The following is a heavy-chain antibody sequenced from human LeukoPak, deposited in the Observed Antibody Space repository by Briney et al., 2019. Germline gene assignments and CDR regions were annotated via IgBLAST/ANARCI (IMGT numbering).Heavy chain of an antibody. D-gene: IGHD1-14*01. J-gene: IGHJ1*01. CDR3: ADGTSGRPEYFQH. CDR2: IVVGSGNR. Sequence: GTSVKVSCKASGFTFTSSAMQWVRQARGQRLEWIGWIVVGSGNRNYAQKFQERVSITRDMSTGTAYMELSSLRSEDTAVYFCADGTSGRPEYFQHWGQGTLVTVSS. CDR1: GFTFTSSA. V-gene: IGHV1-58*02.